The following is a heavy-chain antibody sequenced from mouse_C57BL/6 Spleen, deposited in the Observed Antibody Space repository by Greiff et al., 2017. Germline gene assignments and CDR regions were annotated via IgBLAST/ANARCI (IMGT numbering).Heavy chain of an antibody. V-gene: IGHV5-9-1*02. CDR3: TSNRPTGFDY. CDR2: ISSGGDYI. Sequence: EVQGVESGAGLVKPGGSLKLSCEASGFTFSSYAMSWVRQTPEKRLEWVAYISSGGDYIYYADTVKGRFTISRDNARNTLYLQMSSLKSEDTAMCYCTSNRPTGFDYWGQGTTLTVSS. J-gene: IGHJ2*01. CDR1: GFTFSSYA.